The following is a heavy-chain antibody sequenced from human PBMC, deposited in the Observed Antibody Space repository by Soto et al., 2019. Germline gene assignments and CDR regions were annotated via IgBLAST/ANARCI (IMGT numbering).Heavy chain of an antibody. V-gene: IGHV1-3*01. CDR3: ARLRRPSYYYYGMDV. CDR1: GYTFTSYA. Sequence: GASVKVSCKASGYTFTSYAMHWVRQAPGQRLEWMGWINAGNGNTKYSQKFQGRVTITRDTSASTAYMGLSSLRSEDTAMYYCARLRRPSYYYYGMDVWGQGTTVTVSS. CDR2: INAGNGNT. J-gene: IGHJ6*02.